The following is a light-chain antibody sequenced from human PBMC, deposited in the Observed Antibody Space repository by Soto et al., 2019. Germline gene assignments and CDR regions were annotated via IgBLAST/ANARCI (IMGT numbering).Light chain of an antibody. CDR1: SSNIGSNT. Sequence: QLALTQPPSASGTPGQRVTISCSGSSSNIGSNTVNWYQQLPGTAPKLLIYSNNQRPSGVPDRFSGSKSGTSASLAISGLQSEDEADYYCAAWDDSLNGPVFGGGTKVTVL. V-gene: IGLV1-44*01. CDR2: SNN. J-gene: IGLJ3*02. CDR3: AAWDDSLNGPV.